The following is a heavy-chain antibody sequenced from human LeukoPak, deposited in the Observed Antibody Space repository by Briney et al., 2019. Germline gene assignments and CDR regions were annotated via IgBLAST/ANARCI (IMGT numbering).Heavy chain of an antibody. D-gene: IGHD1-26*01. V-gene: IGHV4-61*02. Sequence: PSETLSLTCTVSGGSFTSGNYKWSWLRQPAGKGLEWIGRIYTNGNTDYSPSLKSRVTISIDMSKNQFSLKLSSVTAADTAVYYCARGPDHAKVGYWGQGTLVTVSS. CDR3: ARGPDHAKVGY. CDR1: GGSFTSGNYK. J-gene: IGHJ4*02. CDR2: IYTNGNT.